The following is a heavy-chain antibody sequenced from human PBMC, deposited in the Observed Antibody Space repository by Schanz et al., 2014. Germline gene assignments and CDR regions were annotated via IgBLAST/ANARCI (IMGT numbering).Heavy chain of an antibody. CDR3: ARDRGYCSGGSCLTFDY. V-gene: IGHV3-30*03. J-gene: IGHJ4*02. Sequence: QVQLVESGGGLVKPGRSLRLSCAASGFTFSSYGMHWVRQAPGKGLEWVAAMSYDGSIKYYGDSVKGRFTISRDNSKNTLYLHMNTLRSEDTAVYYCARDRGYCSGGSCLTFDYWGQGTLVTVSS. CDR1: GFTFSSYG. D-gene: IGHD2-15*01. CDR2: MSYDGSIK.